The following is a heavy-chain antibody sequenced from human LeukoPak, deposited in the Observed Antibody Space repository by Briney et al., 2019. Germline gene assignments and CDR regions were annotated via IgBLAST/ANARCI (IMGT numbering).Heavy chain of an antibody. CDR2: IYTSGST. Sequence: SQTLSLTCPVSGGSISSYYWSWIRQPAGKGLEWLGRIYTSGSTNYNPSLKSRVTMSVDTSKNQFSLKLSSVTAADTAVYYCARETDSSGYYYVDYYYYYMDVWGKGTTVTVSS. CDR3: ARETDSSGYYYVDYYYYYMDV. V-gene: IGHV4-4*07. D-gene: IGHD3-22*01. J-gene: IGHJ6*03. CDR1: GGSISSYY.